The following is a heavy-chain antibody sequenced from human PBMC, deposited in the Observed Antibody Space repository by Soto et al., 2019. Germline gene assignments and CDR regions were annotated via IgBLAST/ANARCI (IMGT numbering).Heavy chain of an antibody. CDR2: TYYRSQWYN. V-gene: IGHV6-1*01. D-gene: IGHD6-6*01. CDR1: GDSVSSDTAA. Sequence: QVQLQQSGPGLVKPSQTLSLTCAISGDSVSSDTAAWNWIRQSPSRCLEWLGRTYYRSQWYNDYAVAIKSQITSNPVAPAIPFPLELNPVTPEDAAVYYCASGKEYSRSSGMDVWGQGNTITVS. J-gene: IGHJ6*02. CDR3: ASGKEYSRSSGMDV.